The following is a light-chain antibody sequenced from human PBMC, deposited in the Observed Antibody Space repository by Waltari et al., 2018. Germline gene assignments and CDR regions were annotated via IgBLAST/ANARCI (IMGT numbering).Light chain of an antibody. J-gene: IGKJ5*01. V-gene: IGKV3-20*01. CDR1: QSVGSSD. CDR2: ATS. Sequence: EIVLAQSPDTLSLSPGETATLSCRASQSVGSSDLIWYQHKPGQAPRLLIFATSYRATGIPDRFSGSGSGTDFTLTISRLEPEDVAIYYCQHYGISFPVTFGQGTRLEIK. CDR3: QHYGISFPVT.